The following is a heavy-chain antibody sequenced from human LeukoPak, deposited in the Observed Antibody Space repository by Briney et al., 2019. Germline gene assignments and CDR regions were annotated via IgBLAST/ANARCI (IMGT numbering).Heavy chain of an antibody. J-gene: IGHJ6*02. D-gene: IGHD3-9*01. CDR3: ARVNSYYDILTGYYNYYYYGMDV. Sequence: PSETLSLTCTVSGGSISSSSYYWGWIRQPPGKGLEWIGSIYYSGSTYYNPSLKSRVTISVDTSKNQFSLKLSSVTAADTAVYYCARVNSYYDILTGYYNYYYYGMDVWGQGTTVTVSS. CDR1: GGSISSSSYY. V-gene: IGHV4-39*01. CDR2: IYYSGST.